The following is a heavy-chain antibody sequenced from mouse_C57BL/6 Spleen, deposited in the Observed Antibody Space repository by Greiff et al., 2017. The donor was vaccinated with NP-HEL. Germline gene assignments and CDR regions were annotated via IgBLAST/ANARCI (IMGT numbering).Heavy chain of an antibody. Sequence: EVMLVESGGDLVKPGGSLKLSCAASGFTFSSYGMSWVRQTPDKRLEWVATISSGGSYTYYPDSVKGRFTISRDNAKNTLYLQMSSLKSEDTAMYYCARHRTMVTNYWYFDVWGTRTTVTVSS. J-gene: IGHJ1*03. CDR2: ISSGGSYT. V-gene: IGHV5-6*02. CDR3: ARHRTMVTNYWYFDV. CDR1: GFTFSSYG. D-gene: IGHD2-1*01.